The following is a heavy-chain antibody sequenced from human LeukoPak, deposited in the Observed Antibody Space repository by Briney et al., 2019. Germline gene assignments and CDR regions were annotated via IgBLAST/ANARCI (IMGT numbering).Heavy chain of an antibody. CDR1: GFTFSDYY. J-gene: IGHJ4*02. V-gene: IGHV4-59*08. CDR2: IYYSGST. Sequence: ESLRLSCAASGFTFSDYYMSWIRQPPGKGLEWIGYIYYSGSTNYNPSLKSRVTISVDTSKNQFSLKLSSVTAADTAVYYCAKVAAAEGRYFDYWGQGTLVTVSS. D-gene: IGHD6-13*01. CDR3: AKVAAAEGRYFDY.